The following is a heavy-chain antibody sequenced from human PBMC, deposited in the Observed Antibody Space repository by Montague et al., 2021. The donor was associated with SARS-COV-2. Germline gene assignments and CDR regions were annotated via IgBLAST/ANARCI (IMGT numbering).Heavy chain of an antibody. J-gene: IGHJ4*02. Sequence: SETLSLTCAVYGGSFGDYYWTWIRQSPGKGLEWIAEINHSGTTNYNFNPSLRSRVTISVDTPKSQFSLKLSSVTAADTGVYYCARWDPQTLTLIGLRGKSASDYWGQGTLVTVSS. D-gene: IGHD4-23*01. CDR2: INHSGTT. CDR3: ARWDPQTLTLIGLRGKSASDY. CDR1: GGSFGDYY. V-gene: IGHV4-34*01.